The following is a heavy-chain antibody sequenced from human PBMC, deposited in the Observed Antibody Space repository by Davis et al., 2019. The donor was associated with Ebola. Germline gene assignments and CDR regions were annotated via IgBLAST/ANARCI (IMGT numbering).Heavy chain of an antibody. CDR2: INNSGST. CDR3: ARRRGYSISWRFAFDP. V-gene: IGHV4-34*01. J-gene: IGHJ5*02. Sequence: MPSETLSSPVAVHGGPFSGYYWSWIRQPLGEGLKWMGEINNSGSTNYNPSLKSRVTISVDTSKNQFSLKLSSVTAGDTAVYYCARRRGYSISWRFAFDPWGQGTLVTVSS. CDR1: GGPFSGYY. D-gene: IGHD6-13*01.